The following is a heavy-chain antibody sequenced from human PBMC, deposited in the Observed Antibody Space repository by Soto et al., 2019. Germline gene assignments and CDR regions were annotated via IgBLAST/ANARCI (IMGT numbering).Heavy chain of an antibody. Sequence: SETLSLTCTVSGGSISSYYWSWIRQPPGKGLEWIGYIYYSGSTNYNPSLKSRVTISVDTSKNQFSLKLSSVTAADTAVYYCARRTVDYFYYMDVWGKGTTVTVSS. CDR2: IYYSGST. CDR3: ARRTVDYFYYMDV. CDR1: GGSISSYY. V-gene: IGHV4-59*08. J-gene: IGHJ6*03.